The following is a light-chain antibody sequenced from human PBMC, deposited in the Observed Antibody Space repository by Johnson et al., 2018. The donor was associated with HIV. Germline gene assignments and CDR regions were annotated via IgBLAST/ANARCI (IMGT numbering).Light chain of an antibody. CDR1: SSNIGNNY. CDR3: GTWDSSLSACYV. J-gene: IGLJ1*01. CDR2: DNN. Sequence: QSVLTQPPSVSAAPGQKVTISCSGSSSNIGNNYVSWYQQLPGTAPKLLIYDNNKRPSGIPDRFSGSKSGTPATLGITGLQTGDEADYYCGTWDSSLSACYVFGTGTKVSV. V-gene: IGLV1-51*01.